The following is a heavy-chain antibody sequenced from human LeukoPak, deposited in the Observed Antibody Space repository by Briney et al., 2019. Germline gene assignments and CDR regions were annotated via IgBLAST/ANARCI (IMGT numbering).Heavy chain of an antibody. J-gene: IGHJ4*02. D-gene: IGHD2-2*01. Sequence: KPSETLSLTCTVSGGSISSSSYYWGWIRQPPGKGLEWIGSIYYTGSTYHNPSLKSRVTISVDTSKNQFSLKLTSVTAADTAVYYCAGALRELVPAAVNPFDYWGQGTLVTVSS. V-gene: IGHV4-39*07. CDR3: AGALRELVPAAVNPFDY. CDR1: GGSISSSSYY. CDR2: IYYTGST.